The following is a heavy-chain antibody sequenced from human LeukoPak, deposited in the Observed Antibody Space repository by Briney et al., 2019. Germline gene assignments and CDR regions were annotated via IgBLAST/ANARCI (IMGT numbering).Heavy chain of an antibody. V-gene: IGHV4-59*01. CDR2: MYYSGST. CDR3: ARLVTSSWFDP. CDR1: GDSISSYY. D-gene: IGHD3-9*01. Sequence: SETLSLTCTVSGDSISSYYWSWMRQPPGKGLEWIGYMYYSGSTNYNPSLKSRVTISVNTSKYQFSLKLSSVTAADTAVYYCARLVTSSWFDPWGQGTLVTVSS. J-gene: IGHJ5*02.